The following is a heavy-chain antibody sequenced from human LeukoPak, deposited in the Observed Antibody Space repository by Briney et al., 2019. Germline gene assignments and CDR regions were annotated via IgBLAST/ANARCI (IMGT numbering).Heavy chain of an antibody. V-gene: IGHV3-66*01. J-gene: IGHJ4*02. CDR3: ARGDGYNFFDS. D-gene: IGHD5-24*01. CDR1: GFTVSRNY. Sequence: GGSLRLSFAASGFTVSRNYMSWVRQAPGKGLEWVSVIYIDGNTYYADSVRGRFTISRDNSKNTVYLQMNSLRAEDTAVYYCARGDGYNFFDSWGQGTLVTVSS. CDR2: IYIDGNT.